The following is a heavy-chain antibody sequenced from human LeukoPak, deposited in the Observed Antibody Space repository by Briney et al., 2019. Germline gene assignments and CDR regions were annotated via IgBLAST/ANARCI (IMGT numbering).Heavy chain of an antibody. J-gene: IGHJ4*02. CDR3: AKDYVELDY. D-gene: IGHD1-1*01. V-gene: IGHV3-23*01. CDR2: ISGSGGST. Sequence: GGSLRLSCAASGFTFDDYAMHWVRQAPGKGLEWVSAISGSGGSTYYADSVKGRFTISRDNSKNTLYLQMNSLRAEDTAVYYCAKDYVELDYWGQGTLVTVSS. CDR1: GFTFDDYA.